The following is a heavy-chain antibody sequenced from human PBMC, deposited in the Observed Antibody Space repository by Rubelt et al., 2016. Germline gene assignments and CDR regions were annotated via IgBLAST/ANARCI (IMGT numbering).Heavy chain of an antibody. V-gene: IGHV1-18*01. Sequence: QVQLVQSGAEVKKPGASGKVSCKASGYTFTSDGISWVGQAPVKGLEWMGWCRAYNGNTNYAQKLQGRVTRTTEASTSTAYMELRSLRSDDTAVYYCARDSGSYYMMDFDYWGQGTLVTVSS. CDR2: CRAYNGNT. J-gene: IGHJ4*02. D-gene: IGHD1-26*01. CDR1: GYTFTSDG. CDR3: ARDSGSYYMMDFDY.